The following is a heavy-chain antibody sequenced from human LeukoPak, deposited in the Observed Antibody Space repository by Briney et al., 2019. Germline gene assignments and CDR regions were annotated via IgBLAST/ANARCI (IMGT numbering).Heavy chain of an antibody. CDR2: IYYSGST. CDR3: ARGRDSYGSGY. J-gene: IGHJ4*02. V-gene: IGHV4-59*01. CDR1: GGSISSYY. Sequence: SETLSLTCTVSGGSISSYYWSWIRQPPGKGLEWIGYIYYSGSTNYNPSLKSRVTISVDTSKNQFSLKLSSVTAADTAVYYCARGRDSYGSGYWGQGTLVTASS. D-gene: IGHD5-18*01.